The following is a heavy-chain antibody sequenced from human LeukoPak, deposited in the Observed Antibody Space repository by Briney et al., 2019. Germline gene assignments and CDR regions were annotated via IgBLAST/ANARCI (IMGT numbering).Heavy chain of an antibody. Sequence: SVKVSCKASGGTFSSYSISWVRQAPGQGLEWMGGIIPIFGTANYAQKFQGRVTITADESTSTAYMELSSLRSEDTAVYSCARSKALRLDDIYYWGQGTLVTVSS. D-gene: IGHD3-9*01. V-gene: IGHV1-69*13. CDR3: ARSKALRLDDIYY. CDR1: GGTFSSYS. CDR2: IIPIFGTA. J-gene: IGHJ4*02.